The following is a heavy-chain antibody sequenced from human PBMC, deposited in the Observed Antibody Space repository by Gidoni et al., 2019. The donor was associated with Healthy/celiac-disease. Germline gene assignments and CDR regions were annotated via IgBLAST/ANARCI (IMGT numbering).Heavy chain of an antibody. V-gene: IGHV4-61*02. D-gene: IGHD1-26*01. CDR2: IYTSGST. CDR1: GGSISRGSYY. CDR3: ARELNSGSYYGVVDY. J-gene: IGHJ4*02. Sequence: QVQLQESGPGLVKPSQTLSLTCTVSGGSISRGSYYWSWIRQPAGKGLEWIGRIYTSGSTNYNPSLKSRVTISVDTSKNQFSLKLSSVTAADTAVYYCARELNSGSYYGVVDYWGQGTLVTVSS.